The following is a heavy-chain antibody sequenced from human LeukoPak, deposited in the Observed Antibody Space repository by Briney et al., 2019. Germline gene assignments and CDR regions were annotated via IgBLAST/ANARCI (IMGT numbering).Heavy chain of an antibody. CDR1: GFIFNNYG. V-gene: IGHV3-23*01. CDR2: ISSDGGGT. Sequence: GGSLRLSCAASGFIFNNYGLVWVRQAPGKGLEWVSAISSDGGGTTYADFVKGRFSVSRDNSKNTLYLQMNSLRAEDTALYYCAKGSSGNFFDLWGQGTLVTVSS. CDR3: AKGSSGNFFDL. J-gene: IGHJ4*02. D-gene: IGHD3-22*01.